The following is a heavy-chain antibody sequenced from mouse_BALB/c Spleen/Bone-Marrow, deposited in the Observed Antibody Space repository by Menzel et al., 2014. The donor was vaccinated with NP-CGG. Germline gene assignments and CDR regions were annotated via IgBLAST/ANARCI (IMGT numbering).Heavy chain of an antibody. J-gene: IGHJ2*01. CDR1: GYTFTSYW. V-gene: IGHV1S132*01. CDR3: ASRDSSGYVPDY. Sequence: QVQLKHSGAELVKPGASVKLSCKTSGYTFTSYWIQWVKQRPGQGLGGIGEIFPGTGTTYYNEKFKGKATLTIDTSSSTAYMQLSSLTSEDSAVYFCASRDSSGYVPDYWGQGTTLTVSS. D-gene: IGHD3-2*01. CDR2: IFPGTGTT.